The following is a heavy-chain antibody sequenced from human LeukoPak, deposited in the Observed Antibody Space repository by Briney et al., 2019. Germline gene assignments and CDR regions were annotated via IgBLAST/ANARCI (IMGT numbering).Heavy chain of an antibody. D-gene: IGHD5-12*01. CDR3: ARGHIGMDV. V-gene: IGHV3-20*04. J-gene: IGHJ6*04. Sequence: GGSLRLSCAASGFTFDDYGMSWVRQAPGKGLEWVSGTNWNGGSTDYADSVKGRFSISRDNAKNSLYLQMNRLRAEDTAVYYCARGHIGMDVWGKGTTVTVSS. CDR1: GFTFDDYG. CDR2: TNWNGGST.